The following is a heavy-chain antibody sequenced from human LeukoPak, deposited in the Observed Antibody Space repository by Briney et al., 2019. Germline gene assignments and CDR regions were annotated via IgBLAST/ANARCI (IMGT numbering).Heavy chain of an antibody. J-gene: IGHJ5*02. CDR3: ARSGAVAGSWFDP. CDR2: ISAYNGNT. V-gene: IGHV1-18*01. D-gene: IGHD6-19*01. CDR1: GYTFTSYG. Sequence: ASVKVSCKASGYTFTSYGISWVRQAPGQGLEWMGWISAYNGNTNYAQKLQGRVTMTRNTSISTAYMELSSLRSEDTAVYYCARSGAVAGSWFDPWGQGTLVTVSS.